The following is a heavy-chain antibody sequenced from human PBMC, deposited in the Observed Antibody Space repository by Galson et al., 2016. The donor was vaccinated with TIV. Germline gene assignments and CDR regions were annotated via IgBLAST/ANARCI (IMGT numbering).Heavy chain of an antibody. D-gene: IGHD5-18*01. CDR1: GGFFSSHV. V-gene: IGHV1-69*13. J-gene: IGHJ6*02. CDR3: AKDRNTAMDTYYWYYGMDV. CDR2: IIPLFSTA. Sequence: SVKVSCKASGGFFSSHVFSWVRQAPGQGLEWMGGIIPLFSTANYAQKFQGRVTITADESTSTAYMELTSLRYDDTAIYYWAKDRNTAMDTYYWYYGMDVWGQGTTDTGSS.